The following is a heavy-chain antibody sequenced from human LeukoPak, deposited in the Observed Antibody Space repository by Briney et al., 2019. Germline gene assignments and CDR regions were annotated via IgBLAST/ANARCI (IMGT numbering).Heavy chain of an antibody. CDR1: GFTFSSYA. D-gene: IGHD3-3*01. V-gene: IGHV3-23*01. CDR2: ISGSGGST. CDR3: AKLAFHDFWSGFFDY. Sequence: GGSLRLPCAASGFTFSSYAMSWVRQAPGKGLEWVSAISGSGGSTYYADSVKGRFTISRDNSKSTLYLQMNSLRAEDTAVYYCAKLAFHDFWSGFFDYWGQGTLVTVSS. J-gene: IGHJ4*02.